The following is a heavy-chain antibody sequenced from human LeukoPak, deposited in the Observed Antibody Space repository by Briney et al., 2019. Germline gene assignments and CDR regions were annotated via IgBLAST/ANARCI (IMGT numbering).Heavy chain of an antibody. CDR1: GFTFSSYW. D-gene: IGHD4-4*01. CDR2: IKQDGSEK. Sequence: GGSLRLSCAASGFTFSSYWMSWVRQAPGKGLEWVANIKQDGSEKYYVDSVKGRFTISRDNAKNSLYLQMNSLRAEDTAVYYCASYNDYMAPYGMDVWGQGTTVPSP. J-gene: IGHJ6*02. V-gene: IGHV3-7*01. CDR3: ASYNDYMAPYGMDV.